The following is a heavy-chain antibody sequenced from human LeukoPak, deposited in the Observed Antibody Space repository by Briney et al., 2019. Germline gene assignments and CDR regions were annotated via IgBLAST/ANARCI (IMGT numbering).Heavy chain of an antibody. CDR3: ARDRDFWSGPDAFDI. CDR2: IKQDGSEK. Sequence: PGGSLRLSCAASGFTFSSYWMSWVRQAPGKGLEWVANIKQDGSEKYYVDSVKGRFTISRDNAKNSLYLQMNSLRAEDTAVYYCARDRDFWSGPDAFDIWGQGTMVTVSS. V-gene: IGHV3-7*01. D-gene: IGHD3-3*01. CDR1: GFTFSSYW. J-gene: IGHJ3*02.